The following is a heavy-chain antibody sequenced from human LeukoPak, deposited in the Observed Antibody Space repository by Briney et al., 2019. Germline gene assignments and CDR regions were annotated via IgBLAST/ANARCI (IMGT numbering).Heavy chain of an antibody. CDR1: GFTFSSFG. J-gene: IGHJ4*02. CDR2: IRFDGTYK. Sequence: PGDSLRLSCAASGFTFSSFGMHWVRQAPGKGLEWVAFIRFDGTYKYYADSVKGRFTISRDNSKNTLYLQMNSLRAEDTAVYYCARDIIVWFGELMSGGPDYWGQGTLVTVSS. D-gene: IGHD3-10*01. V-gene: IGHV3-30*02. CDR3: ARDIIVWFGELMSGGPDY.